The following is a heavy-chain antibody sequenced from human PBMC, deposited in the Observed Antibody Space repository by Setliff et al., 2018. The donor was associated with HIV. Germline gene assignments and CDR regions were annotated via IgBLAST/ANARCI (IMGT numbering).Heavy chain of an antibody. V-gene: IGHV5-10-1*04. D-gene: IGHD6-19*01. CDR2: IDPSASYT. CDR3: ARPVAVAGSRHFDY. J-gene: IGHJ4*02. Sequence: PGESLKISCKGSGYSFTSYWISWVRQMPGKGLEWMGMIDPSASYTNYSPSFQGQVPIAADKSISNAYLQWSSLKASDTAMYYCARPVAVAGSRHFDYWGQGTLVTVSS. CDR1: GYSFTSYW.